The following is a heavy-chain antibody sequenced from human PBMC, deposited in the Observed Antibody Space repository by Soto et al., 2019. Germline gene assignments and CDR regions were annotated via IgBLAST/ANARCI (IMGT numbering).Heavy chain of an antibody. J-gene: IGHJ1*01. Sequence: LSLTCTVSGGSISSYYWSWIRQPPGKGLEWIGYIYYSGSTNYNPSLKSRVTISVDTSKNQFSLKLSSVTAADTAVYYCASSAPYYYDSSGHKYFQHWGQGTLVTVSS. D-gene: IGHD3-22*01. CDR2: IYYSGST. CDR1: GGSISSYY. V-gene: IGHV4-59*01. CDR3: ASSAPYYYDSSGHKYFQH.